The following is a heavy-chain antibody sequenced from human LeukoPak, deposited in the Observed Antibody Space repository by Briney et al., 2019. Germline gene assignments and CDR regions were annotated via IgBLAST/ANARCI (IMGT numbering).Heavy chain of an antibody. CDR1: GGSFSGYY. D-gene: IGHD3-3*01. V-gene: IGHV4-34*01. J-gene: IGHJ4*02. Sequence: SGTLSLTCAVYGGSFSGYYWSWIRQPPGKGLEWIGEINHSGSTNYNPSLKSRVTISVDTSKNQFSLKLSSVTAADTAVYYCARGRVNDFWSGYPNFDYWGQGTLVTVSS. CDR2: INHSGST. CDR3: ARGRVNDFWSGYPNFDY.